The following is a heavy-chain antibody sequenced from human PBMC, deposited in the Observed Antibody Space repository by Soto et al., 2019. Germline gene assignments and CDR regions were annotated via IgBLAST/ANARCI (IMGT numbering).Heavy chain of an antibody. CDR1: VFSFTNYA. V-gene: IGHV3-23*01. Sequence: PRGSLRLSCAASVFSFTNYAMHWVRQPSGQGLEWVSSMSGSGGGTYYADSVKGRFTISRDNSKNTLFLQMNSLRAEDTALYYCAGAYCSGTTCYGLYGMDVWGQGTTVTVSS. J-gene: IGHJ6*02. CDR2: MSGSGGGT. D-gene: IGHD2-2*01. CDR3: AGAYCSGTTCYGLYGMDV.